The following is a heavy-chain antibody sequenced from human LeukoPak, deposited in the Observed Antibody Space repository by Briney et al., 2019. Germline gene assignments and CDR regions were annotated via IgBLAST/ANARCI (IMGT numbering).Heavy chain of an antibody. CDR1: GGSISSYY. J-gene: IGHJ4*02. D-gene: IGHD6-19*01. CDR3: ARLIAVAVTFDY. Sequence: SETLSLTCTVSGGSISSYYWSWIRQPPGKGLEWIGYIYYSGSTNYNPSLKSRVTISVDTSKNQFSLKLSSVTAADTAVYYCARLIAVAVTFDYWGQGTLVTVSS. CDR2: IYYSGST. V-gene: IGHV4-59*08.